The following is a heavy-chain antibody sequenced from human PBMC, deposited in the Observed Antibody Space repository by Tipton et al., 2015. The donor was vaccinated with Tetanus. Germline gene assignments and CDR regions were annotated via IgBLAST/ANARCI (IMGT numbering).Heavy chain of an antibody. Sequence: TLSLTCTVSGGSVRSGDYQWNWIRQPPGKGLEWIAYIFHSGSTNYSPSLKSRVAISMDTSKNQISLKLSSVTAADTAVYYCARDSYYSSRWSFADYWGQGTLVTVSS. CDR2: IFHSGST. J-gene: IGHJ4*02. CDR3: ARDSYYSSRWSFADY. V-gene: IGHV4-61*08. CDR1: GGSVRSGDYQ. D-gene: IGHD3-22*01.